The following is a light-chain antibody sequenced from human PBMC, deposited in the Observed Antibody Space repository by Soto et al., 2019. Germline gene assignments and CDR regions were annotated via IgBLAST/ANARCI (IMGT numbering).Light chain of an antibody. CDR3: QQLNSFPLS. CDR2: AAS. V-gene: IGKV1-9*01. CDR1: QGINNY. J-gene: IGKJ3*01. Sequence: DIQLTQSRAFLSASVGDRVSITCRASQGINNYLGWYQQKPGKAPKLLIYAASTLQSGVPSRFSGSGSGTELTLTISSLQPEDFATYYSQQLNSFPLSFGPGTKVDIK.